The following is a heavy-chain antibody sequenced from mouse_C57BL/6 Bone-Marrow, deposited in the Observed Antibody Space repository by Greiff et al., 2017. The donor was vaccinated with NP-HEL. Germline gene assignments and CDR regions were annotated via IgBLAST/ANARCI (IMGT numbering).Heavy chain of an antibody. D-gene: IGHD1-1*01. CDR3: DRPQYYGSSSFAY. CDR2: IYPGSGNT. V-gene: IGHV1-76*01. CDR1: GYTFTDYY. J-gene: IGHJ3*01. Sequence: QVQLQQSGAELVRPGASVKLSCKASGYTFTDYYINWVKQRPGQGLEWIARIYPGSGNTYYNEKFKGKATLTAEKSSSTAYMQLSSLTSEDSAVYVCDRPQYYGSSSFAYWGQGTLVTVSA.